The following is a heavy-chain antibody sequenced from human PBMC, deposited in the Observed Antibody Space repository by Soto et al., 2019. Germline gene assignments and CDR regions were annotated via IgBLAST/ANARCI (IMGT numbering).Heavy chain of an antibody. CDR1: GYTFTNFG. D-gene: IGHD3-16*01. Sequence: QVQLVQSGGEMRKPGASVKVSCKASGYTFTNFGISWVRQAPGQGFEWVGWISGYNGDTNYAPKFRGRVIMTKDTATTTAYMEPPTLTSDVTAVYYCAIDYAVWGEDGFEPWGQGTLVTVSS. CDR3: AIDYAVWGEDGFEP. V-gene: IGHV1-18*01. J-gene: IGHJ5*02. CDR2: ISGYNGDT.